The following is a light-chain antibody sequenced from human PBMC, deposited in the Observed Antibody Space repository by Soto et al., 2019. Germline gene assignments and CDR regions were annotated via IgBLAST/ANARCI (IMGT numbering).Light chain of an antibody. CDR3: QHMRT. V-gene: IGKV1-12*01. Sequence: DIQMTQSPSSVSASVGDRVTITCRASQDINKWLAWYQQKPGKAPKFLIYDASTLESGVPSRFSGSGFGTEFSLTISSLQPDDFGSYYCQHMRTFGPAPKVDIK. J-gene: IGKJ1*01. CDR1: QDINKW. CDR2: DAS.